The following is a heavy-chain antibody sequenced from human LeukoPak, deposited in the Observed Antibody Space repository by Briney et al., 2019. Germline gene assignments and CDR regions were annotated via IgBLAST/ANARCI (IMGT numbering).Heavy chain of an antibody. CDR2: ISSSSCTI. CDR3: ASYTPVPGTRGLQY. J-gene: IGHJ4*02. Sequence: GGSLRLSCAASGLTFSSCSMNWVRQAPGKGLEWVSYISSSSCTIYYADSVKGRFTISRDNAKNSLYLQMNSLRAEDTAVYYCASYTPVPGTRGLQYWGQGALVTVSS. D-gene: IGHD6-19*01. CDR1: GLTFSSCS. V-gene: IGHV3-48*01.